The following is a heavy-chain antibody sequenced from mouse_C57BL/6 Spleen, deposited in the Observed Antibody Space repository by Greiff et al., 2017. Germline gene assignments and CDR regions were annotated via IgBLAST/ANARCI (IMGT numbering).Heavy chain of an antibody. CDR1: GYTFTDYE. CDR2: IDPETGGT. Sequence: QESGAELVRPGASVTLSCKASGYTFTDYEMHWVKQTPVHGLEWIGAIDPETGGTAYNQKFKGKAILTADKSSSTAYMELRSLTSEDSAVYYCTREGITLLYFDYWGQGTTLTVSS. J-gene: IGHJ2*01. CDR3: TREGITLLYFDY. V-gene: IGHV1-15*01. D-gene: IGHD2-4*01.